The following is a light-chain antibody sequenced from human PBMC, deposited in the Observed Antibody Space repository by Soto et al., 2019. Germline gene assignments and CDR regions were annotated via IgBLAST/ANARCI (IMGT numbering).Light chain of an antibody. J-gene: IGKJ5*01. CDR1: QSIDNY. CDR2: AAS. CDR3: QQSSSSPPIT. Sequence: DIQLTQSPSSLSASLGDRVTISCRASQSIDNYLHWYQQKSGKAPEALIYAASSLRDGVSSRFSGSGYGTEFTLTINNLQPEDFATYYCQQSSSSPPITFGQGTRLDI. V-gene: IGKV1-39*01.